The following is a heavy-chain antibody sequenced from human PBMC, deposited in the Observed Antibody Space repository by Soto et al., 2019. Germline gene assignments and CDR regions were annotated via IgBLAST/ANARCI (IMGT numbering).Heavy chain of an antibody. CDR3: AREVSTTLTYYDFWSGYPRRYMAV. J-gene: IGHJ6*03. CDR1: GFTFSSYG. CDR2: IWYDGSNK. V-gene: IGHV3-33*01. Sequence: GGSLRLSCAASGFTFSSYGMHWVRQAPGKGLEWVAVIWYDGSNKYYADSVKGRFTISRDNSKNTLYLQMNSLRAEDTAVYYCAREVSTTLTYYDFWSGYPRRYMAVWGKGTTVTGSS. D-gene: IGHD3-3*01.